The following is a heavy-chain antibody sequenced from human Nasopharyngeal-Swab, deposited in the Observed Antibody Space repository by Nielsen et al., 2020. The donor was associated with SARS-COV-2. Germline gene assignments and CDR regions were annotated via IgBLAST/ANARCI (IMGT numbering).Heavy chain of an antibody. J-gene: IGHJ4*02. CDR3: AKEDLDY. Sequence: GESLKISCAASGFTFSSYGMHWVRQAPGKGLEWVAVISYDGSNKYYADSVKGRFTISRDNSKNTLYLQMNNLRAEDTAVYYCAKEDLDYWGQGTLVTVSS. CDR1: GFTFSSYG. CDR2: ISYDGSNK. V-gene: IGHV3-30*18.